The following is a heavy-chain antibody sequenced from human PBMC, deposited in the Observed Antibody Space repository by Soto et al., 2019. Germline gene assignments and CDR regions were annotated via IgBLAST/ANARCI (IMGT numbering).Heavy chain of an antibody. CDR2: ISTYNGNT. Sequence: QVQLVQSGAEVKEPGASVKVSCKTSGYTFTSHGVYWVRQAPGQGLEWVGWISTYNGNTNYEQSLQGRVTLTTDTSTSTACMELRSLRPYDTAAYYGGRDAGDYDWYCDPWGRGPPVTVSS. D-gene: IGHD4-17*01. J-gene: IGHJ2*01. CDR3: GRDAGDYDWYCDP. CDR1: GYTFTSHG. V-gene: IGHV1-18*01.